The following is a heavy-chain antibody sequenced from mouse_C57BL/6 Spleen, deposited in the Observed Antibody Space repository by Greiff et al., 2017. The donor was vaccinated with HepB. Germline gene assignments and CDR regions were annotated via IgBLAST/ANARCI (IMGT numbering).Heavy chain of an antibody. CDR1: GYTFTSYW. J-gene: IGHJ3*01. CDR2: IHPNSGST. CDR3: ARLSGSPCFAY. Sequence: QVQLQQPGAELVKPGASVKLSCKASGYTFTSYWMHWVKQRPGQGLEWIGMIHPNSGSTNYNEKFKSKATLTVDKSSSTAYMQLSSLTSEDSAVYYCARLSGSPCFAYWGQGTLVTVSA. V-gene: IGHV1-64*01. D-gene: IGHD1-3*01.